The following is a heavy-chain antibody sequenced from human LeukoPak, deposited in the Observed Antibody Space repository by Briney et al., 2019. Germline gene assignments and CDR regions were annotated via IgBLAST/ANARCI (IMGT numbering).Heavy chain of an antibody. J-gene: IGHJ4*02. CDR2: IYYSGLT. CDR1: GGSFSGYY. D-gene: IGHD4-17*01. CDR3: VRGGGESSTVTIYWYDS. V-gene: IGHV4-30-4*01. Sequence: PSETLSLTCAVYGGSFSGYYWSWIRQPPGKGLEWIGYIYYSGLTYYNPSLKSRVVISVDTSKNQFSLKLNSVTAADTAVYYCVRGGGESSTVTIYWYDSWGRGILVTVSS.